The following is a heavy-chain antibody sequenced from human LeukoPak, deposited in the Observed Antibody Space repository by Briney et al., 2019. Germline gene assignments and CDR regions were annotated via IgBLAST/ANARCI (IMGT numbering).Heavy chain of an antibody. Sequence: ASVKVSCKTSGYTFSDFYIHWVRQAPGQGLEWMGWINPKTGGITYSQKFKGRVTMTRDTSLNTAHMEVTGLTFGDTAVYYCAREWGPNYVQGWFDPWGQGTLVSVSS. CDR3: AREWGPNYVQGWFDP. D-gene: IGHD3-10*02. V-gene: IGHV1-2*02. J-gene: IGHJ5*02. CDR2: INPKTGGI. CDR1: GYTFSDFY.